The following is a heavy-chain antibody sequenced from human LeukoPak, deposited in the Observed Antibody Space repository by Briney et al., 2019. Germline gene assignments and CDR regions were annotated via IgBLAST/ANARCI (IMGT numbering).Heavy chain of an antibody. J-gene: IGHJ4*02. Sequence: KFQGRVTITRDTSASTAYMELSSLRSEGTAVYYCAREQGYSYGYDYWGQGTLVTVSS. D-gene: IGHD5-18*01. CDR3: AREQGYSYGYDY. V-gene: IGHV1-3*01.